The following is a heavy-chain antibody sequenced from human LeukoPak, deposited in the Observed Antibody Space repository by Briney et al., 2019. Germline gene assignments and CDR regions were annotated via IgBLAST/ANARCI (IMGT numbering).Heavy chain of an antibody. D-gene: IGHD3-16*01. V-gene: IGHV3-15*01. CDR2: IRTKTEGATT. Sequence: PGGSLRLSCAASGFTFGSDWMNWFRQAPGRGLEWVGLIRTKTEGATTGNAAPVKGRFAISRDDSRNMLFLQMNSLKTEDTGVYYCTTGGPRRHWGPGTLVTVSS. CDR3: TTGGPRRH. J-gene: IGHJ4*02. CDR1: GFTFGSDW.